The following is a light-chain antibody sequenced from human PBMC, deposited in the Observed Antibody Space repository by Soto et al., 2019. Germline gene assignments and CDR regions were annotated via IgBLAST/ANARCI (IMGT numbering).Light chain of an antibody. CDR1: QSVSSN. Sequence: EIVMTQSPATLSVSPGERATLSCRASQSVSSNLAWYQQKPGQAPRLLIYGASTRATGIPVRFSGSGSGTEFTLTISSLQSEDFALYYCQQYNNWPITFGQGTRLEI. V-gene: IGKV3-15*01. J-gene: IGKJ5*01. CDR2: GAS. CDR3: QQYNNWPIT.